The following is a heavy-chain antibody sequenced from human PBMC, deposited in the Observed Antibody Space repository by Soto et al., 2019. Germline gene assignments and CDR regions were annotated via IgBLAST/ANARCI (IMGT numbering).Heavy chain of an antibody. Sequence: SETLSLTCTVSGGSISSGDYYWSWIRQPPGKGLEWIGYIYYSGSTYYNPSLKSRVTISVDTSKNQFSLKLSSVTAADTAVYYCARVGGDYGGNFLDYWGQGTLVTVSS. J-gene: IGHJ4*02. V-gene: IGHV4-30-4*01. CDR3: ARVGGDYGGNFLDY. D-gene: IGHD4-17*01. CDR1: GGSISSGDYY. CDR2: IYYSGST.